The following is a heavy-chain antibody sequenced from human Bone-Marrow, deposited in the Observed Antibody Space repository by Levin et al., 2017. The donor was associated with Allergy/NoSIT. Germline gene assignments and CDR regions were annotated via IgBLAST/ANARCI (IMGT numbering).Heavy chain of an antibody. V-gene: IGHV3-74*01. J-gene: IGHJ4*02. CDR3: ARDRDYGGNRFDY. CDR2: INSDGSYT. Sequence: PGGSLRLSCTASGFTFSSYWMHWVRQGPGKGLVWVSRINSDGSYTNYADSVKGRFTISRDNAKNTLYLQLNSLRAEDMAVYYCARDRDYGGNRFDYWGQGTLVTVSS. D-gene: IGHD4-23*01. CDR1: GFTFSSYW.